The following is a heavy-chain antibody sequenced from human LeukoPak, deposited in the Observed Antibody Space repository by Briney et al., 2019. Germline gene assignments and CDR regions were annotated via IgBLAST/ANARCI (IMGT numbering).Heavy chain of an antibody. Sequence: GAPVKVSCKASGYTFTGYYIHWVRQAPGQGLEWMGWINPDSGGTNYAQIFQGRVTMTRDTSISTAYMELNRLRSDDTAVYYCARVASAVYSDYWGQGTLVTVSS. J-gene: IGHJ4*02. CDR3: ARVASAVYSDY. V-gene: IGHV1-2*02. CDR2: INPDSGGT. CDR1: GYTFTGYY.